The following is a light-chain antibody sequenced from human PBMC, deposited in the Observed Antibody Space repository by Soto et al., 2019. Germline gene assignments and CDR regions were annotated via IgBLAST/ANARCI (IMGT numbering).Light chain of an antibody. J-gene: IGLJ1*01. Sequence: QSVLTQPPSASGSPGQSVTISCTGTSSDVGAYNYVSWYQQHPGKAPKLIIYEVTKRPSGVPDRFSGSKSGNTASLTVSGLQAEDEADYYCNSHAGSDNKVFGTGTKVTVL. CDR2: EVT. V-gene: IGLV2-8*01. CDR1: SSDVGAYNY. CDR3: NSHAGSDNKV.